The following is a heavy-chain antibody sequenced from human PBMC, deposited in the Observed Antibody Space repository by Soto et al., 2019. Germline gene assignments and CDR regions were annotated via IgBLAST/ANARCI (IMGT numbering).Heavy chain of an antibody. V-gene: IGHV3-30*18. CDR2: ISYDGRDA. CDR1: GFTFSSYG. D-gene: IGHD2-21*02. Sequence: QPGGSLRLSCAASGFTFSSYGIHWVRQAPGKGLEWVAVISYDGRDAYYADSVKGRFTISRDYSKNTVYLQMNNLSAEDTAVYFCAKDRLVYCSGDCYPPSYFDYWGQGALVTVSS. CDR3: AKDRLVYCSGDCYPPSYFDY. J-gene: IGHJ4*02.